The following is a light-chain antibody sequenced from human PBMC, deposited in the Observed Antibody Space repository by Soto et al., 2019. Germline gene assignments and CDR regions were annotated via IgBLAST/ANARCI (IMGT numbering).Light chain of an antibody. Sequence: DIVITRTAYSLAVSLAEMAPINCKSIHSVLYSSNNKNYLAWYQQKPGQPPKLLIYWASTRESGVPDRFSGSGSGTDFTLTISSLQAEDVAVYHCQQYYSNPALTFGGGTKVDIK. CDR2: WAS. CDR3: QQYYSNPALT. CDR1: HSVLYSSNNKNY. V-gene: IGKV4-1*01. J-gene: IGKJ4*01.